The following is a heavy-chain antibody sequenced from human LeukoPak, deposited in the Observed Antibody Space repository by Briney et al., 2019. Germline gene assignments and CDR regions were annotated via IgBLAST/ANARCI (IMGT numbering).Heavy chain of an antibody. CDR1: GFTFSGYA. Sequence: PGRSLRLSCAASGFTFSGYAMHWVRQAPGKGLEWVAVISYDGSNKYYADSVKGRFTISRDNSKNTLYLQMNSLRAEDTAVYYCAREYDDYGDYVTFDYWGQGTLVTVSS. D-gene: IGHD4-17*01. CDR3: AREYDDYGDYVTFDY. J-gene: IGHJ4*02. CDR2: ISYDGSNK. V-gene: IGHV3-30-3*01.